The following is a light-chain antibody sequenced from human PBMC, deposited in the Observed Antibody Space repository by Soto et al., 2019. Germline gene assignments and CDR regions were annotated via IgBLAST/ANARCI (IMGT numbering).Light chain of an antibody. CDR2: EVN. J-gene: IGLJ2*01. V-gene: IGLV2-14*01. CDR3: SSYTSSSTLI. CDR1: SSDVGGYNF. Sequence: QSALTQPASVSGSPGQSISISCAGPSSDVGGYNFVSWYQHHPGKAPKLMIYEVNNRPSGVSTRFSGSKSGNTASLTISGLQAEDEADYFCSSYTSSSTLIFGGGTKLTVL.